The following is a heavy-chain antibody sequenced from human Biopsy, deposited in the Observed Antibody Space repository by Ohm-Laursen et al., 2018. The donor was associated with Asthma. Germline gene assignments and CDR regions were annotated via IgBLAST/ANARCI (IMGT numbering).Heavy chain of an antibody. CDR2: IYYSGNT. CDR1: GGSISSSRYY. J-gene: IGHJ4*02. CDR3: ANTIGGVAADY. V-gene: IGHV4-39*01. Sequence: SDILSLTCTVSGGSISSSRYYWGWIRQTPGKGLEWIGCIYYSGNTYYNPSLKSRVTISVDTSKNQFSLKLSSVTATDTAVYYCANTIGGVAADYWGQGTLVTVSS. D-gene: IGHD3-16*01.